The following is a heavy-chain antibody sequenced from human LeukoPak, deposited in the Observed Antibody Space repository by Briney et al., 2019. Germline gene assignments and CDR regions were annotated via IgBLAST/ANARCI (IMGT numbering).Heavy chain of an antibody. CDR1: GGTFSSYA. D-gene: IGHD3-16*02. Sequence: SCKASGGTFSSYAMSWVRQAPGKGLEWVSAISGSGGSTYYADSVKGRFTISRDNSKNTLYLQMNSLRAEDTAVYYCAKDPSYDYVWGSYRHFDYWGQGTLVTVSS. J-gene: IGHJ4*02. CDR3: AKDPSYDYVWGSYRHFDY. CDR2: ISGSGGST. V-gene: IGHV3-23*01.